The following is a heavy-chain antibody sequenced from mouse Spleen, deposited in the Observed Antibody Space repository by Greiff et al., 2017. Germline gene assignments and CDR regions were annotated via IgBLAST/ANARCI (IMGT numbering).Heavy chain of an antibody. V-gene: IGHV1-5*01. CDR1: GYTFTSYW. Sequence: VQLKQSGTVLARPGASVKMSCKTSGYTFTSYWMHWVKQRPGQGLEWIGAIYPGNSDTSYNQKFKGKAKLTAVTSASTAYMELSSLTNEDSAVYYCTRTYYSYYSYDEGFAYWGQGTLVTVSA. J-gene: IGHJ3*01. CDR3: TRTYYSYYSYDEGFAY. CDR2: IYPGNSDT. D-gene: IGHD2-12*01.